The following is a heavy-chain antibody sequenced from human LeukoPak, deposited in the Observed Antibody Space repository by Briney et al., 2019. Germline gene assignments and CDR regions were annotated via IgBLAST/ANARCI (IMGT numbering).Heavy chain of an antibody. CDR1: ADSFSSHY. Sequence: SETLSLTCAVSADSFSSHYWTWIRQPPGKGLEWIGYIAYLGSTNYNPSLQSRVTISIDTSTNQFSLKLRSVTAADTAVYYCARDLVTVTKGFDIWGQGTMVSVSS. J-gene: IGHJ3*02. D-gene: IGHD4-17*01. CDR3: ARDLVTVTKGFDI. CDR2: IAYLGST. V-gene: IGHV4-59*11.